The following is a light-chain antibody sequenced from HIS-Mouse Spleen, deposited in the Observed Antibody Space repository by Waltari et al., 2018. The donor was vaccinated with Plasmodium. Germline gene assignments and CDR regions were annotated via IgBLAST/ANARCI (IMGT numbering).Light chain of an antibody. CDR1: QSVSSY. Sequence: EIVLTQSPATLSLSPGERATLSCRASQSVSSYLAWYQQNPGQAPRPLIYDASNRATGIPARFSGSGSGTDFTLTISSLEPEDFAVYDCQQRSNWPPLTFGGGTKVEIK. CDR2: DAS. J-gene: IGKJ4*01. CDR3: QQRSNWPPLT. V-gene: IGKV3-11*01.